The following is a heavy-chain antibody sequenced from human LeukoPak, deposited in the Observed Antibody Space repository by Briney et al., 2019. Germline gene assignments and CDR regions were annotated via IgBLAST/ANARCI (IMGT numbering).Heavy chain of an antibody. V-gene: IGHV4-34*01. CDR3: ATQSHYYDSSGYYYDSDY. D-gene: IGHD3-22*01. CDR2: INHSGST. Sequence: AETLTLTCAVYGWSFSSYYWSWIRQPPGKGLEWMGEINHSGSTNYNPSLKSRVIISVDASKNQFSLKLSSVTAADTAVYYCATQSHYYDSSGYYYDSDYWGQGTLVTVSS. CDR1: GWSFSSYY. J-gene: IGHJ4*02.